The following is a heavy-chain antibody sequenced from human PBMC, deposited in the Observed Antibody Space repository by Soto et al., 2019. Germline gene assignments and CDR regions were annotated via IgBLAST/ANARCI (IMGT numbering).Heavy chain of an antibody. D-gene: IGHD1-26*01. V-gene: IGHV4-30-2*01. J-gene: IGHJ4*02. CDR1: GGSISSGGYS. Sequence: PSETLSLTCAVSGGSISSGGYSWGWIRQPPGKGLEWIGYIYHSANTYYNPSLKSRVIMSVDTSKNQFSLRLSSVTAADSAVYNWASRYYPRGTYSFDSGGQEPGVTSPQ. CDR2: IYHSANT. CDR3: ASRYYPRGTYSFDS.